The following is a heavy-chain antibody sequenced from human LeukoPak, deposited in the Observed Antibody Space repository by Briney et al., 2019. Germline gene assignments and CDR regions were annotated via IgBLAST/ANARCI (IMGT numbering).Heavy chain of an antibody. CDR1: GFTFSSYA. CDR3: SKPCHAIFWPDSFNI. Sequence: GGSLRLSCAASGFTFSSYAISWVRQAPGKGREWVSAISGSGGSTYYADSVKGRFTISRDNSKNTLYLQMNSLTAKHTSVNYSSKPCHAIFWPDSFNIWGQGTMVTVSS. J-gene: IGHJ3*02. CDR2: ISGSGGST. D-gene: IGHD3-9*01. V-gene: IGHV3-23*01.